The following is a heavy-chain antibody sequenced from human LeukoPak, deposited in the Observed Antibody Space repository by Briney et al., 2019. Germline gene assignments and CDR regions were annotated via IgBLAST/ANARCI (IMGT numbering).Heavy chain of an antibody. D-gene: IGHD6-19*01. CDR1: GFTFSGFC. Sequence: GGSLRLSCAASGFTFSGFCMSWIRQAPGKVLEWVSCIGSSSSYTNYADSVKGRFTISRDNAKNSLYLQMDGLRAEDTAVYYCARDRGAVAATWFDYWGQGTLVTVSS. V-gene: IGHV3-11*05. CDR2: IGSSSSYT. J-gene: IGHJ4*02. CDR3: ARDRGAVAATWFDY.